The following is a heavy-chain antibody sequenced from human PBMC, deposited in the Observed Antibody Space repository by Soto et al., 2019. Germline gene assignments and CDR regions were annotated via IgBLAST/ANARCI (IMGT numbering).Heavy chain of an antibody. CDR2: IDYSGST. CDR1: GGSISSYY. D-gene: IGHD6-13*01. V-gene: IGHV4-59*01. Sequence: SETLSLTCTVSGGSISSYYWSWIRQPPGKGLEWIGYIDYSGSTNYNPSLKSRVTISVDTSKNQFSLKLSSVTAADTAVYYCARDLGYSSSWGGWYYYGMDVWGQGTTVTVS. J-gene: IGHJ6*02. CDR3: ARDLGYSSSWGGWYYYGMDV.